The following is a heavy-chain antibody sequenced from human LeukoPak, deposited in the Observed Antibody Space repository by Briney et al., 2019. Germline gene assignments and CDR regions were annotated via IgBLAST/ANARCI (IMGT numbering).Heavy chain of an antibody. D-gene: IGHD2-8*01. J-gene: IGHJ4*02. Sequence: GGSLRLSCSASGFTFSAYFMHWVRQAPGKGLEYVSSISSNEYDTYYADSVKGRFTISRDNSKNTLFLQMSSLRAEDSAVYYCVKDLNGTWSFDYWGQGTLVTVSS. CDR3: VKDLNGTWSFDY. CDR2: ISSNEYDT. CDR1: GFTFSAYF. V-gene: IGHV3-64D*06.